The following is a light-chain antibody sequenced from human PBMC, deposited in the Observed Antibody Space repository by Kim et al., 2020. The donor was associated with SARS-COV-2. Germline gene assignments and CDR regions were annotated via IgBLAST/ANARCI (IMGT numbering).Light chain of an antibody. CDR1: QGISSY. V-gene: IGKV1-8*01. CDR3: QQYYSYPWT. Sequence: ASTGDRVTITCRASQGISSYLAWYQQKPGKAPKLLIYAASTLQSGVPSRFSGSGSGTDFTLTISCLQSEDFASYYCQQYYSYPWTFGQGTKVDIK. J-gene: IGKJ1*01. CDR2: AAS.